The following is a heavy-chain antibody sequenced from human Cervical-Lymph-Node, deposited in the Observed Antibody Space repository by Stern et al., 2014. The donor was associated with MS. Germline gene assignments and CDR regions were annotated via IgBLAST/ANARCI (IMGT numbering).Heavy chain of an antibody. J-gene: IGHJ4*02. V-gene: IGHV5-51*01. CDR3: ARHNAAGTGFDY. D-gene: IGHD6-13*01. Sequence: PSFQGQVTISADKSIRTAYLQWSSLEASDTAMYYCARHNAAGTGFDYWGQGTLVTVSS.